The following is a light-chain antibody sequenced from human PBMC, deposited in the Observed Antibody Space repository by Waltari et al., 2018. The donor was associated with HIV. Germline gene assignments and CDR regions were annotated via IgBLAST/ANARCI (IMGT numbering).Light chain of an antibody. CDR1: QSVSSY. Sequence: ETVLTQSPATLSLSPGERSTLSCSASQSVSSYLAWYQQKPDKAPRLLIYDASNRATGIPARFSGSGSGTDFTLTISSLEPEDFAVYYCQQRSNWPPIFTFGPGTKVDIK. CDR2: DAS. CDR3: QQRSNWPPIFT. V-gene: IGKV3-11*01. J-gene: IGKJ3*01.